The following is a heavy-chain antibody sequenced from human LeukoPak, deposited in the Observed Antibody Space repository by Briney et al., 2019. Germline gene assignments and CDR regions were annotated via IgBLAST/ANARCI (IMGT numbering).Heavy chain of an antibody. V-gene: IGHV1-69*01. J-gene: IGHJ4*02. CDR3: ARGTSSSWYQPLI. CDR2: IIPIFGTA. Sequence: SSVLASCNASGGSFISYANYWVRHRPRPGLGRVGGIIPIFGTANYAQKFQGRVTITADESTSTAYMELSSLRSEDTAVYYCARGTSSSWYQPLIWGQGTLVTVSS. CDR1: GGSFISYA. D-gene: IGHD6-13*01.